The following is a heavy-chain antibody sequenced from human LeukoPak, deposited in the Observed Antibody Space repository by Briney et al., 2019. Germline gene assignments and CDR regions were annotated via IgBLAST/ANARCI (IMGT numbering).Heavy chain of an antibody. CDR2: IWFDGSNK. D-gene: IGHD7-27*01. J-gene: IGHJ4*02. V-gene: IGHV3-33*06. Sequence: PGGSLRLSCAASGFTFSSYGMHWVRQAPGKGLEWVAVIWFDGSNKYYSDSVKGRFTVSRDNSKKMLYLQMHSLRAEDTAVYYCAKETRPWGYFDYWGQGTLVTVSS. CDR3: AKETRPWGYFDY. CDR1: GFTFSSYG.